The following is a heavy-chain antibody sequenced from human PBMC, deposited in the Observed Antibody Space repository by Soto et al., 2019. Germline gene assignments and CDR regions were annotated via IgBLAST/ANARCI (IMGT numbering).Heavy chain of an antibody. V-gene: IGHV1-45*01. Sequence: QTQLVQSGPEVKKTGSSVKVSCKTPGYTFPYRYLHWVRQAPGQALEWMGWITAFKDNTNYAQKFEDRVSISRVGSVSPANMALPTLTPKISPLYFCASSPWSGHPAALEIWGKGTMVTVSP. CDR1: GYTFPYRY. J-gene: IGHJ3*02. CDR2: ITAFKDNT. CDR3: ASSPWSGHPAALEI. D-gene: IGHD3-3*01.